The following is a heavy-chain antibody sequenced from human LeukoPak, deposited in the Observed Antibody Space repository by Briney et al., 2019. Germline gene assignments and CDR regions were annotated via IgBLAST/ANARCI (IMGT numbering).Heavy chain of an antibody. D-gene: IGHD3-9*01. Sequence: GGSLRLSCAAPGFTFSSYAMSWVRQAPGKGLEWVSYISSSGSTIYYADSVKGRFTISRDNAKNSLYLQMNSVRAEDTAVYYCARSDDILKDHTLFDYWGQGTLVTVSS. CDR3: ARSDDILKDHTLFDY. V-gene: IGHV3-48*04. CDR2: ISSSGSTI. J-gene: IGHJ4*02. CDR1: GFTFSSYA.